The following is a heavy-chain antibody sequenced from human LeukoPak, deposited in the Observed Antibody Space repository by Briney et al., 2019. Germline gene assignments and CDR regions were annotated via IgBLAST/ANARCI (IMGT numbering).Heavy chain of an antibody. V-gene: IGHV4-61*02. D-gene: IGHD6-13*01. CDR2: IYTSGST. J-gene: IGHJ4*02. CDR1: RGSINSGNYY. Sequence: SETLSLTCTVTRGSINSGNYYWTWIRQPAGKGLEWIGRIYTSGSTNYNPSLKSRVTISVDTSKNQFSLKLNSVTAADTAVYYCAREGYSSSWYSGYYSFDYWGQGTLVTVSS. CDR3: AREGYSSSWYSGYYSFDY.